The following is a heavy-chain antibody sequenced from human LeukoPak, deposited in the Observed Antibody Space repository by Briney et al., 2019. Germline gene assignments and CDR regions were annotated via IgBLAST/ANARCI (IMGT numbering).Heavy chain of an antibody. V-gene: IGHV4-34*01. CDR2: INHSGST. CDR3: AREEGESYGDWFDP. J-gene: IGHJ5*02. D-gene: IGHD4-17*01. Sequence: SETLSLTCAVYGGSFSGYYWSWIRQPPGKGLEWIGEINHSGSTSYNPSLKSRVTISVDTSKNQFSLKLSSVTAADTAVYYCAREEGESYGDWFDPWGQGTLVTVSS. CDR1: GGSFSGYY.